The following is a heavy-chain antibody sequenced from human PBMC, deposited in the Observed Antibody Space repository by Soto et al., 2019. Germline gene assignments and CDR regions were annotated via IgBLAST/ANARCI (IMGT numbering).Heavy chain of an antibody. Sequence: ASVKVSCKASGYTFTSYYMHWVRQAPGQGLEWMGIINPSGGSTSYAQKFQGRVTMTRDTSTSTVYMELSSLRSEDTAVYYCASGINYYHSSGYPGYWGQGTLVTVSS. J-gene: IGHJ4*02. CDR2: INPSGGST. V-gene: IGHV1-46*01. D-gene: IGHD3-22*01. CDR3: ASGINYYHSSGYPGY. CDR1: GYTFTSYY.